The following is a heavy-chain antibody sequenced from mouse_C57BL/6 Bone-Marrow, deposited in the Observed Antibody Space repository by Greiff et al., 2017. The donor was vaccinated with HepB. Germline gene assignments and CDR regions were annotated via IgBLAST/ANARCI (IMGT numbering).Heavy chain of an antibody. J-gene: IGHJ2*01. CDR3: ARLGGYYPFDY. CDR2: ISNGGGST. V-gene: IGHV5-12*01. CDR1: GFTFSDYY. Sequence: DVMLVESGGGLVQPGGSLKLSCAASGFTFSDYYMYWVRQTPEKRLEWVAYISNGGGSTYYPDTVKGRFTISRDNAKNTLYLQMSRLKSEDTAMYYCARLGGYYPFDYWGQGTTLTVSS. D-gene: IGHD2-3*01.